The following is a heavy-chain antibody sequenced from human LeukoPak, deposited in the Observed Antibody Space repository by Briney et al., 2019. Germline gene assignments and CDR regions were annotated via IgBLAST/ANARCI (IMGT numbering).Heavy chain of an antibody. V-gene: IGHV1-2*06. Sequence: GASVKVSCKTSGYTFTNYYIHWVRQAPGQGLEWMGRIDPNIGGTKSAKNFQGRVTMTRDTSISTAYMALSGLRSDDTAVYYCASLYDIVGTTVDYWGQGTLVTVSS. J-gene: IGHJ4*02. CDR3: ASLYDIVGTTVDY. CDR2: IDPNIGGT. CDR1: GYTFTNYY. D-gene: IGHD1-26*01.